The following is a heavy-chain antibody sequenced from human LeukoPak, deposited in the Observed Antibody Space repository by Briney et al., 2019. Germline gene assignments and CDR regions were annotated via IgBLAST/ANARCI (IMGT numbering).Heavy chain of an antibody. CDR3: AREEEAARPPYYYGMDV. CDR2: ISSSSSTI. J-gene: IGHJ6*02. D-gene: IGHD6-6*01. CDR1: GFTFSSYS. Sequence: GGSLRLSCAASGFTFSSYSMNWVRQAPGKGLEWVSYISSSSSTIYYADSVKGRFTISRDNAKNSLYLQMNSLRAEDTAAYYCAREEEAARPPYYYGMDVWGQGTTVTVSS. V-gene: IGHV3-48*04.